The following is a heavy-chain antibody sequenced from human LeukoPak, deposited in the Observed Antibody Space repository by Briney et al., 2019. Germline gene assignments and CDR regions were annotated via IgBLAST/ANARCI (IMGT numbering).Heavy chain of an antibody. CDR3: TTLAPPDYNFDY. J-gene: IGHJ4*02. CDR2: IKSKIHGGTT. CDR1: GFTFSNAW. V-gene: IGHV3-15*01. D-gene: IGHD5-24*01. Sequence: GGSLRLSCAASGFTFSNAWMSWVRQAPGKGLEWVGRIKSKIHGGTTDYVAPVKGRFTVSRDDSKNTLYLQMDSLETEDTAVYYCTTLAPPDYNFDYWGQGTLVTVSS.